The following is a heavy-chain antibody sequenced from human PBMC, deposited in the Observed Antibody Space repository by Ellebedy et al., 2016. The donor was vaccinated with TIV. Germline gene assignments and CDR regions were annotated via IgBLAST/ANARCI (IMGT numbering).Heavy chain of an antibody. Sequence: GGSLRLSXAASGFTFSNYVMSWVRQSPGKGLEWVAHISHSASSSDYADSVKGRFTVSRDNSNNTLYLQMDSLRADDTAVYYCAKVRVGASTPVFDSWGQGTLVTVSS. V-gene: IGHV3-23*01. D-gene: IGHD1-26*01. CDR1: GFTFSNYV. J-gene: IGHJ4*02. CDR3: AKVRVGASTPVFDS. CDR2: ISHSASSS.